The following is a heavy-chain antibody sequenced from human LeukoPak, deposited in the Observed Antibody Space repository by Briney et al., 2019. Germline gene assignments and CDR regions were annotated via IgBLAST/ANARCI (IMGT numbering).Heavy chain of an antibody. CDR3: ASPRSYYDSSGYYIS. Sequence: PSETLSLTCTVSGGSISNYYWSWIRQPPGEGLEWIGYIYHSGSTNYNPSHKSRVTVSVDMAKNQFSLKLSSVTAADTAVYYCASPRSYYDSSGYYISWGQGTLVTVSS. CDR1: GGSISNYY. CDR2: IYHSGST. J-gene: IGHJ5*02. D-gene: IGHD3-22*01. V-gene: IGHV4-59*01.